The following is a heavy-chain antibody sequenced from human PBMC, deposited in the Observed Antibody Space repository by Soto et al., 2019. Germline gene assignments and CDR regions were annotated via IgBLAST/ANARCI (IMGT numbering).Heavy chain of an antibody. Sequence: PSETLSLTCAVSGGAIISSNCWMLFRHPPGKGLEWIGEIYHSGSTNYNPSLKSRVTISMDTSKNQLSLQLSSVTAADTAVYYCARLQYTVVTALDIWGQGTMVTVSS. D-gene: IGHD2-15*01. V-gene: IGHV4-4*02. J-gene: IGHJ3*02. CDR1: GGAIISSNC. CDR3: ARLQYTVVTALDI. CDR2: IYHSGST.